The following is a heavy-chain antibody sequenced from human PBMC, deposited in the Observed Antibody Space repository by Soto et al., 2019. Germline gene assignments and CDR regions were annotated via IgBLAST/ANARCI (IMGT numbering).Heavy chain of an antibody. V-gene: IGHV1-46*01. CDR2: INPSGGST. D-gene: IGHD3-22*01. J-gene: IGHJ4*02. CDR3: AREHIAYDSSGSMTRTFDY. CDR1: GYTFTSYY. Sequence: ASVKVSCKASGYTFTSYYMHWVRQAPGQGLEWMGIINPSGGSTSYAQKFQGRVTMTRDTSTSTVYMELSSLRSEDTAVYYCAREHIAYDSSGSMTRTFDYWGQGTLVTVSS.